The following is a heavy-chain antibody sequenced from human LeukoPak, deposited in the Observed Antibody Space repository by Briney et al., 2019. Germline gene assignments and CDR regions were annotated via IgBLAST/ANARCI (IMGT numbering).Heavy chain of an antibody. CDR3: ARHPRIPRERRHYYYYMDV. J-gene: IGHJ6*03. Sequence: HGESLKISCKGSGDSFINYWIGWVGQMPGKGLEWMGIIYPGNSDTLYNPSFQGQVTISVDKSISTAYLQWSSLQASDTAMYYCARHPRIPRERRHYYYYMDVWGKGTTVTVSS. V-gene: IGHV5-51*01. D-gene: IGHD1-1*01. CDR2: IYPGNSDT. CDR1: GDSFINYW.